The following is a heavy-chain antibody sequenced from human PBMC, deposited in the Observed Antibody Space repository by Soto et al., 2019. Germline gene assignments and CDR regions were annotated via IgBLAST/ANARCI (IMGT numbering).Heavy chain of an antibody. Sequence: GGSLRLSCAASGFTFSSYWRHWVRQAPGKGLVWVSRINSDGSSTSYADSVKGRFTISRDNAKNTRYLQMNSLRAEDTAVYYCARDPTYFYDSSGYYDYWGQGTLVTVSS. CDR3: ARDPTYFYDSSGYYDY. CDR1: GFTFSSYW. V-gene: IGHV3-74*01. D-gene: IGHD3-22*01. J-gene: IGHJ4*02. CDR2: INSDGSST.